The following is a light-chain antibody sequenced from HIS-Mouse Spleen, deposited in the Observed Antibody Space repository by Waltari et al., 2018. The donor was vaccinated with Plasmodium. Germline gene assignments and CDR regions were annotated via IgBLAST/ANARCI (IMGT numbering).Light chain of an antibody. V-gene: IGLV3-1*01. Sequence: SYELTQPPSVSVSPGQTASIPCSGDKLGDKYACWYQQKPGPAPVLVIYQDSKRPSGIPERFSGSNSGNTATLTISGTQAMDEADYYCQAWDSSVVFGGGTKLTVL. CDR2: QDS. J-gene: IGLJ2*01. CDR3: QAWDSSVV. CDR1: KLGDKY.